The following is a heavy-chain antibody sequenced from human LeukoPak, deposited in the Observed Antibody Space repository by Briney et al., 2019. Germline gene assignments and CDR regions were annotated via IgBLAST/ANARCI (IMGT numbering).Heavy chain of an antibody. J-gene: IGHJ4*02. Sequence: ASVKVSCKASGGTFSSYAISWVRQAPGQGLEWMGGIIPIFGTANYAQKFQGRVTITADKSTSTAYMELSSLRSEDTAVYYCARGIHSSSWYLSPLDYWGQGTLVTVSS. CDR1: GGTFSSYA. V-gene: IGHV1-69*06. D-gene: IGHD6-13*01. CDR3: ARGIHSSSWYLSPLDY. CDR2: IIPIFGTA.